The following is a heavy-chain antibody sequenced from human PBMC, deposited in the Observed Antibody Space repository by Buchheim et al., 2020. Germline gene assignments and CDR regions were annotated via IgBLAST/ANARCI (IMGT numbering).Heavy chain of an antibody. CDR2: ITASGT. Sequence: EVQLLESGGGLVQPGGSLRLSCAASEFFFSTYALSWVRQAPGKGLEWVSSITASGTFYADSVKGRFTLSRDNSHNTLYLQLDSLRAEDTAIYYCSKDVPASGWGLYWGQGTL. J-gene: IGHJ4*02. CDR3: SKDVPASGWGLY. V-gene: IGHV3-23*01. CDR1: EFFFSTYA. D-gene: IGHD3-16*01.